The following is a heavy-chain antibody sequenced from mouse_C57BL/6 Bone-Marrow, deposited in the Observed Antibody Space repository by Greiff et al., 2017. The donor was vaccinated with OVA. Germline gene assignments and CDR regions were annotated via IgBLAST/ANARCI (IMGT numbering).Heavy chain of an antibody. CDR3: AREGSHYGSSPWFAY. CDR1: GYTFTSYW. D-gene: IGHD1-1*01. V-gene: IGHV1-64*01. J-gene: IGHJ3*01. CDR2: IHPNSGST. Sequence: QVQLQQPGAELVKPGASVKLSCKASGYTFTSYWMHWVKQRPGQGLEWIGMIHPNSGSTNYNEKFKGKATLTVDKSSSTAYMQLSSLTSEDSAVYYCAREGSHYGSSPWFAYWGQGTLVTVSA.